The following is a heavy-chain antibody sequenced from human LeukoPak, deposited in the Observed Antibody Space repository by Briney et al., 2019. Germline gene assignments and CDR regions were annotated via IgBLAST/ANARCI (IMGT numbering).Heavy chain of an antibody. Sequence: GGSLRLSCAASGFTFSSYAMHWVRQAPGKGLEWVAFIRYDGSYKYYADSVKGRFTISRDNSKNTLYLQMNNLRAEDTAVYYCARALYDSSGYYYRYYYYMDVWGKGTTVTVSS. CDR2: IRYDGSYK. V-gene: IGHV3-30*02. CDR3: ARALYDSSGYYYRYYYYMDV. CDR1: GFTFSSYA. D-gene: IGHD3-22*01. J-gene: IGHJ6*03.